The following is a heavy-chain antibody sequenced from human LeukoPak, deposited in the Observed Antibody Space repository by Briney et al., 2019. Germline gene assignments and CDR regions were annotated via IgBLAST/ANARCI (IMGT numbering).Heavy chain of an antibody. CDR3: ARERDIVVVPAATNWFDP. Sequence: SQTLSLTCALSGDSVSSNSAAWNWIRQSPSRGLEWLGRTYYRSKWYNDYAVSVKSRITINPDTSKNQFSLQLNSVTPEDTAVYYCARERDIVVVPAATNWFDPWGQGTLVTVSS. CDR1: GDSVSSNSAA. V-gene: IGHV6-1*01. CDR2: TYYRSKWYN. D-gene: IGHD2-2*01. J-gene: IGHJ5*02.